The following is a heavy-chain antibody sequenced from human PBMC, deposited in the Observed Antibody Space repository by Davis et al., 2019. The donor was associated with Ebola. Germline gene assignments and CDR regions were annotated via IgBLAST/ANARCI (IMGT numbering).Heavy chain of an antibody. V-gene: IGHV1-69*13. Sequence: SVKVSCKASGGTFSSYAISWVRQAPGQGLEWMGGIIPIFGTANYAQKFQGRVTITADESTSTAYMELSSLRSEDTAVYYCARSSPRKAATGRYWFDPWGQGTLVTVSS. J-gene: IGHJ5*02. D-gene: IGHD1-14*01. CDR1: GGTFSSYA. CDR2: IIPIFGTA. CDR3: ARSSPRKAATGRYWFDP.